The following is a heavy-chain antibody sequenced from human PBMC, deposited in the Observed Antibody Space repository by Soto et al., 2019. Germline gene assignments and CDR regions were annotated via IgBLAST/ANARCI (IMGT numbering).Heavy chain of an antibody. CDR1: GFSFSNYY. V-gene: IGHV3-11*01. J-gene: IGHJ5*02. CDR2: ISSSGTTM. D-gene: IGHD6-19*01. CDR3: GRAGTRGGRYKWFDP. Sequence: GGSLRLSCAASGFSFSNYYMAWLRQAPGKGLEWVSYISSSGTTMYYADSAQGRFTISRDNAKNSLYLQVNSLLAEDTAVYYRGRAGTRGGRYKWFDPWGKGTLVTVSS.